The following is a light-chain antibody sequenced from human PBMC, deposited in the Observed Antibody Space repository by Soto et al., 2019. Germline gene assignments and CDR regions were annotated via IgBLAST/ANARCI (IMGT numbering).Light chain of an antibody. CDR2: DAS. J-gene: IGKJ4*01. Sequence: EIVFTQSPATLSLSPGERATLSCRASQSVSSYLAWYQQKPGQAPRLLIYDASNRATGIPARFSGSGSGTDFTLTISSLEPEDFAVYYCQQRSNWPPRITFGGGTKVDIK. CDR1: QSVSSY. V-gene: IGKV3-11*01. CDR3: QQRSNWPPRIT.